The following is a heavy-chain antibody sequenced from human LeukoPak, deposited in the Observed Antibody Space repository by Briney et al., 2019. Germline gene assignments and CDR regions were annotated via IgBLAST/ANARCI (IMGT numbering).Heavy chain of an antibody. D-gene: IGHD1-26*01. CDR3: ARDSGSYYTPYPFDY. J-gene: IGHJ4*02. CDR1: GGSISGYY. V-gene: IGHV4-59*12. Sequence: SETLSLTCTVSGGSISGYYWSWIRQPPGKGLEWIGNIYYSGSTNYNPSLKSRVTMSVDTSKNQFSLKLSSVTAADTAVYYCARDSGSYYTPYPFDYWGQGTLVTVSS. CDR2: IYYSGST.